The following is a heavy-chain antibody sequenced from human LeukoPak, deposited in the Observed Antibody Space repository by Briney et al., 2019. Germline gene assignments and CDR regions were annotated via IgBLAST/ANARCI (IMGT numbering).Heavy chain of an antibody. Sequence: ASVKVSCKASGYTFTSYHMHWVRQAPGQGLEWMGIINPSGGSTSYAQKFQGRVTMNRDMSTSTVYMELSSLRSEDTAVYYCASSIAVASWFDPWGQGTLVTVSS. CDR1: GYTFTSYH. D-gene: IGHD6-19*01. CDR2: INPSGGST. J-gene: IGHJ5*02. V-gene: IGHV1-46*01. CDR3: ASSIAVASWFDP.